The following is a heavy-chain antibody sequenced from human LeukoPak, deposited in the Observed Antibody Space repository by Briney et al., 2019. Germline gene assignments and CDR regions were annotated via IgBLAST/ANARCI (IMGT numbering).Heavy chain of an antibody. CDR3: ARPNSSGWYYFDY. CDR1: GGSFSGYY. Sequence: PSETLSLTCAVYGGSFSGYYWSWIRQPPGKGLEWIGEINHSGSTNYNPSLKSRVTISVDTSKNQFSLNLSSVTAADTAVYYCARPNSSGWYYFDYWGQGTLVTVSS. CDR2: INHSGST. D-gene: IGHD6-19*01. J-gene: IGHJ4*02. V-gene: IGHV4-34*01.